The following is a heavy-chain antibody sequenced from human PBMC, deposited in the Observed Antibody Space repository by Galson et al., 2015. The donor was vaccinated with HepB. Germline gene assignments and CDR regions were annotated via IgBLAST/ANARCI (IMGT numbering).Heavy chain of an antibody. CDR2: FDREDGET. CDR3: ATGGTYDYIWGTYRYSQFDF. Sequence: SVKVSCKVSGYSVTGLSMHWVRQAPGKGLECMGGFDREDGETIYAQNFQGRVTMTEDTSTDTAYMELSSLRFEDTAVYYCATGGTYDYIWGTYRYSQFDFWGQGTLVTVSS. D-gene: IGHD3-16*02. CDR1: GYSVTGLS. J-gene: IGHJ4*02. V-gene: IGHV1-24*01.